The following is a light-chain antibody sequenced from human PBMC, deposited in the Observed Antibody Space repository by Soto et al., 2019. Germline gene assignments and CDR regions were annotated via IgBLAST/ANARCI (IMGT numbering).Light chain of an antibody. CDR3: QQSCSIPPERIT. CDR2: AAS. V-gene: IGKV1-39*01. CDR1: QSISSY. J-gene: IGKJ3*01. Sequence: GGRVTITCRASQSISSYLNWYQQKPGKAPKLLIYAASSLQSGVPSRFSGSGSGADFTLTISSLQPEDFATYYCQQSCSIPPERITFGPGTKVDIK.